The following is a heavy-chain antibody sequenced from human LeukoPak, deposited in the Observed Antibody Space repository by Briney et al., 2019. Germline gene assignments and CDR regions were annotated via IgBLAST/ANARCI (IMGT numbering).Heavy chain of an antibody. Sequence: PSETLSLTCTVSGGSISGYYWSWIRQSPGKGLEWIGYIYYSGSTNYHPSLKSRVTIPVDTSKNQFSLKLSSVTAADTAVYYCARDSTSSYCGGDCYAFDIWGQGTMVTVSS. J-gene: IGHJ3*02. CDR3: ARDSTSSYCGGDCYAFDI. CDR2: IYYSGST. D-gene: IGHD2-21*02. CDR1: GGSISGYY. V-gene: IGHV4-59*01.